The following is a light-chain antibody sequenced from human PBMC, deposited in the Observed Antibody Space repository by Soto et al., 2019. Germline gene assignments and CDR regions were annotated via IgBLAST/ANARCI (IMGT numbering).Light chain of an antibody. CDR3: QQYTSSPPLT. CDR1: QTVNRSF. CDR2: AVS. Sequence: EIVLTQSPGTLSLSPGDRATLSCRASQTVNRSFLAWYQQKPGQAPRLLIYAVSSRATGIPDRFIGSGSGTYFTLTISRLEPEDFAVYYCQQYTSSPPLTCGGGTKVEIK. V-gene: IGKV3-20*01. J-gene: IGKJ4*01.